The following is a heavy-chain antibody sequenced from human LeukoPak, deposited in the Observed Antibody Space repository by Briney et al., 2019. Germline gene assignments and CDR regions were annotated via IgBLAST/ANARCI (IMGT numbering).Heavy chain of an antibody. CDR2: INPSGGGSST. V-gene: IGHV1-46*01. D-gene: IGHD3-3*01. Sequence: EASVKVSCKASGYTFTGYYMHWVRQAPGQGLEWMAMINPSGGGSSTTYAQKFQGTLTLTRDMSTSTVYMELSSLRSEDTAVYYCARSITIFGVATLGHWGQGTLVTVSS. CDR1: GYTFTGYY. J-gene: IGHJ4*02. CDR3: ARSITIFGVATLGH.